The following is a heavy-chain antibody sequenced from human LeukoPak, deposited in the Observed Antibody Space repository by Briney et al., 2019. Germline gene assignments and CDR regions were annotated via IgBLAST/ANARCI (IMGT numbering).Heavy chain of an antibody. V-gene: IGHV4-59*08. J-gene: IGHJ1*01. Sequence: SETLSLTCTVSGGSISSYSWSWVRQPPGKGLERIGYIYYSGSTNYNPSLKGRVTISVDTSKNQFSLKLTSVTAADTAVYYCASHAPNNAEYFQHWGQGTLVTVSS. D-gene: IGHD1-14*01. CDR3: ASHAPNNAEYFQH. CDR2: IYYSGST. CDR1: GGSISSYS.